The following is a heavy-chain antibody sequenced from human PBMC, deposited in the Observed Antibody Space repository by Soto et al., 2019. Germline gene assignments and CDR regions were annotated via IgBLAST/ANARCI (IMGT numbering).Heavy chain of an antibody. CDR3: ARGSSSGWNWYFDL. V-gene: IGHV3-64*02. D-gene: IGHD6-19*01. Sequence: GALCLFDAASGFTFSNYAIHWVRQAAGKGLEYVSSISSAGRRTFYADSVKRRFTISRDNSKNTLYLQMGSLRPEGMAVYFCARGSSSGWNWYFDLWGRGALVTVS. CDR1: GFTFSNYA. J-gene: IGHJ2*01. CDR2: ISSAGRRT.